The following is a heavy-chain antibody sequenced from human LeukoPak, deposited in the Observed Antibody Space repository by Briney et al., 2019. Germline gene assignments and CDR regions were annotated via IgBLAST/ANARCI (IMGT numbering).Heavy chain of an antibody. CDR2: ISGSGSTI. CDR3: AELGITMIGGV. CDR1: GFTFSDYY. D-gene: IGHD3-10*02. Sequence: PGGSLRLSCAASGFTFSDYYMRWIRQAPGQGLEWISYISGSGSTIFYTDSVKGRFTISRDNAKNSLYLQINSLRAEDTAVYYCAELGITMIGGVWGKGTTVTISS. J-gene: IGHJ6*04. V-gene: IGHV3-11*04.